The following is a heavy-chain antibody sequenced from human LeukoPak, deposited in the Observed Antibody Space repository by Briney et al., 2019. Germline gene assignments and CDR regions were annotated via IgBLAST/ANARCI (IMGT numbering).Heavy chain of an antibody. Sequence: WETLSLLCAVYGRPHSGYYWIWIRQPTGKGGVWIGDINHSESTNYNPSLKSRVTISVDTSKNQFSLKLSSVTAADTAVYYCARGLPRRSGVVISRTYYFDYWGQGTLVTVSS. CDR1: GRPHSGYY. CDR3: ARGLPRRSGVVISRTYYFDY. J-gene: IGHJ4*02. D-gene: IGHD3-22*01. V-gene: IGHV4-34*01. CDR2: INHSEST.